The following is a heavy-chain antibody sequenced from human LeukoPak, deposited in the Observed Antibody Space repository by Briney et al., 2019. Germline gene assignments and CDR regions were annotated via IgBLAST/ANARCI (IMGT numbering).Heavy chain of an antibody. V-gene: IGHV3-74*03. Sequence: SGGSLRLSCAASGFTFSSYWMHWVRQAPGKRLVWVSRINSDGYSITYADSVKGRFTISRDNAKNTLYLQMNSLRAEDTAVYYCARVHGVTPSYWGQGTLVTVSS. CDR2: INSDGYSI. D-gene: IGHD2-21*02. CDR1: GFTFSSYW. J-gene: IGHJ4*02. CDR3: ARVHGVTPSY.